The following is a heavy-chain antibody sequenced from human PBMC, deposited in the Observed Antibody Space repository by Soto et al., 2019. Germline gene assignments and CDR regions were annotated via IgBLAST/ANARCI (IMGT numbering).Heavy chain of an antibody. V-gene: IGHV3-21*01. Sequence: GGSLRLSCAASGFTFSSYSMNWVRQAPGKGLEWVSSISSSSSYIYYADSVKGRFTISRDNAKNSLYLQMNSLRAEDTAVYYSARGGGNKVVVVPAAKFPRHYWYFDLWGRGTLVTVSS. CDR2: ISSSSSYI. CDR1: GFTFSSYS. D-gene: IGHD2-2*01. CDR3: ARGGGNKVVVVPAAKFPRHYWYFDL. J-gene: IGHJ2*01.